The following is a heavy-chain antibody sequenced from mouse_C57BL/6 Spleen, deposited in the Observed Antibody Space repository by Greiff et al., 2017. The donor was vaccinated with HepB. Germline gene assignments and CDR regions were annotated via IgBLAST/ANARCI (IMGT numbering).Heavy chain of an antibody. CDR1: GYTFTSYW. CDR2: INPSSGYT. D-gene: IGHD2-4*01. CDR3: ASGNYDYPFAY. J-gene: IGHJ3*01. Sequence: QVQLKESGAELAKPGASVKLSCKASGYTFTSYWMHWVKQRPGQGLEWIGYINPSSGYTKYNQKFKDKATLTADKSSSTAYMQLSSLTSEDSAVYDCASGNYDYPFAYWGQGTPVTVSA. V-gene: IGHV1-7*01.